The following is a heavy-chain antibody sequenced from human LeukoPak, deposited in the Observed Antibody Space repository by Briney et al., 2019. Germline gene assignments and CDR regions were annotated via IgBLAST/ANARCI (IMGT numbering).Heavy chain of an antibody. D-gene: IGHD1-26*01. CDR1: GFTFSSYS. CDR3: ARMSSGGGTYYEDY. Sequence: GGSLRHSCAASGFTFSSYSMNWVRQAPGKGLEWVSYISAGSTSIYYADSVQGRFTISRDNAKNSLYLQMNSLRDEDTAVYYCARMSSGGGTYYEDYWGQGTLVTVSS. V-gene: IGHV3-48*02. J-gene: IGHJ4*02. CDR2: ISAGSTSI.